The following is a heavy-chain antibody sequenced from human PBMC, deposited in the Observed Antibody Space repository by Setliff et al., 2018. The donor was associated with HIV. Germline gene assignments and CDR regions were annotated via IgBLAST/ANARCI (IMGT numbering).Heavy chain of an antibody. D-gene: IGHD1-26*01. CDR2: IRSKANNYAT. Sequence: LRLSCAASGLSNSALHWVRQAPGKGLEWVGRIRSKANNYATEYGASVKGRFIISRDDSKNMAYLQMNSLRTEDTAIYYCTRHRGSFDYWGLGTLVTVSS. J-gene: IGHJ4*02. CDR3: TRHRGSFDY. CDR1: GLSNSA. V-gene: IGHV3-73*01.